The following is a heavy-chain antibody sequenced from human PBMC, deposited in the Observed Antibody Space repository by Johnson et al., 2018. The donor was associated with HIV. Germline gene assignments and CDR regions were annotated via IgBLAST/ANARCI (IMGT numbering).Heavy chain of an antibody. V-gene: IGHV3-30*04. CDR1: GFTFSSYA. D-gene: IGHD3-22*01. Sequence: QVKLVESGGGVVQPGRSLRLSCAASGFTFSSYAMHWVRQAPGKGLEWVAVISYDGSNKYYADSVKGRFTISRDNSKNTLYLQMNSLRAEDTAVYYCARGYYDSSGRTGAFYIWGQGTMVTVSS. J-gene: IGHJ3*02. CDR3: ARGYYDSSGRTGAFYI. CDR2: ISYDGSNK.